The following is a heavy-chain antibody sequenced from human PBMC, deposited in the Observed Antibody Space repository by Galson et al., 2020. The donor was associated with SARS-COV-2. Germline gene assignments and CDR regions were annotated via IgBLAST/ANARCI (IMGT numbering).Heavy chain of an antibody. CDR1: GYTFTNYD. CDR3: ARGAWWDGGSYYQIDD. V-gene: IGHV1-8*01. J-gene: IGHJ4*02. D-gene: IGHD1-26*01. CDR2: VNPFNDKT. Sequence: GESLKISCKASGYTFTNYDINWVRQAPGQGPEWMGWVNPFNDKTGYAQKFQGRVTMTTNTSIRTAYMELNSLTSDDTAIYYCARGAWWDGGSYYQIDDWGQGTLVTVSS.